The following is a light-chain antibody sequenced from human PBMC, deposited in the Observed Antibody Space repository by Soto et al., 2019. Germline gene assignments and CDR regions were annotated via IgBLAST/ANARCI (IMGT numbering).Light chain of an antibody. V-gene: IGLV2-18*02. CDR1: SSDVGSYNR. Sequence: QSVLTQPPSVSGSPGQSVTISCTGTSSDVGSYNRVSWYQQPPGTAPKLMIYEVSNRPSGVPDRFSGSKSGNTASPTISGLQAEDEADYYCSSYTSSSTSYVVFGGGTKLTVL. CDR2: EVS. J-gene: IGLJ2*01. CDR3: SSYTSSSTSYVV.